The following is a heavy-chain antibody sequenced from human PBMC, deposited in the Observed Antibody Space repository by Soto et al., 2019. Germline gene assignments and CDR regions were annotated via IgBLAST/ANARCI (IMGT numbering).Heavy chain of an antibody. D-gene: IGHD2-8*01. CDR1: GFTFSTYA. CDR3: AGRYCTNGVCYTNYYYYMGV. CDR2: ITTSGGNT. J-gene: IGHJ6*03. V-gene: IGHV3-23*01. Sequence: EVQLLESGGGLVQPGGSLRLSCAASGFTFSTYAMSWVRQAPGKGLEWVSTITTSGGNTYYADSVQGRFTISRDNSKNTLYLQLNSLRAEDTAVYYCAGRYCTNGVCYTNYYYYMGVWGKVTTVTVSS.